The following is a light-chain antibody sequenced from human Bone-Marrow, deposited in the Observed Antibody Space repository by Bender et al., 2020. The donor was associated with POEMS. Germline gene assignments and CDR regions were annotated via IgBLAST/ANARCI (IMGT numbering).Light chain of an antibody. Sequence: QSALTQPASVSGSPGQSITVSCTGTSSDVGNDDLVSWYQQHPGTAPKLMIYEVSNRPSGVPDRFSGSKSGNTASLTISGLQAEDEADYYCSSYTTSNTYVFGTGTKVTVL. CDR1: SSDVGNDDL. CDR3: SSYTTSNTYV. V-gene: IGLV2-14*02. CDR2: EVS. J-gene: IGLJ1*01.